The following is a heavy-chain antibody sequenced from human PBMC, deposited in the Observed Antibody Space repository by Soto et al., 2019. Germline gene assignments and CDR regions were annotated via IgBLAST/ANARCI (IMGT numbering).Heavy chain of an antibody. CDR1: GFTFRSYY. Sequence: EVQLVESGGGLVKPGGSLRLSCAASGFTFRSYYMNWVRQAPGKGLEWVSCISSSSRDIYYADSVKGRFTISRDNAKNSLYLQMNSLRAEDTAVYYCARDRDTGMVSRHFDSWGQGTLVTVSS. J-gene: IGHJ4*02. D-gene: IGHD5-18*01. CDR2: ISSSSRDI. V-gene: IGHV3-21*01. CDR3: ARDRDTGMVSRHFDS.